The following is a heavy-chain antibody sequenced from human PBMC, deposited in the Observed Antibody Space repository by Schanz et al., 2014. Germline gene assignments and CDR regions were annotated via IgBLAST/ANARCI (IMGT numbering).Heavy chain of an antibody. CDR1: GFTFSRFG. Sequence: MQLLESGGGVVQPGRSRRLSCAASGFTFSRFGMHWVRQAPGKGPEWVALVWSDGNTKYYVDSVKGRFTISRDNSMNTLHLQMDGLRVEDTAVYYCARDAVALVPEYFMDVWGKGTPVTVSS. D-gene: IGHD2-15*01. J-gene: IGHJ6*03. CDR2: VWSDGNTK. CDR3: ARDAVALVPEYFMDV. V-gene: IGHV3-33*01.